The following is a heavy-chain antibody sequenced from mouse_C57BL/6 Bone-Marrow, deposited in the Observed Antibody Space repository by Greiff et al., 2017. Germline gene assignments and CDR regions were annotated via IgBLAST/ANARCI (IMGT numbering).Heavy chain of an antibody. CDR3: TRGATVVALAYARDY. J-gene: IGHJ4*01. CDR1: GYTFTDYE. CDR2: IDPETGGT. V-gene: IGHV1-15*01. D-gene: IGHD1-1*01. Sequence: VQLQQSGAELVRPGASVTLSCKASGYTFTDYEMHWVKQTPVHGLEWIGAIDPETGGTAYNQKFKGKAILTADKSSSTAYMELRSLTSEDSAVYYCTRGATVVALAYARDYGVKEPS.